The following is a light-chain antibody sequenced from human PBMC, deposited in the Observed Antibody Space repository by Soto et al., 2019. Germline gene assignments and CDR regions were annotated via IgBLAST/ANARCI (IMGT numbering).Light chain of an antibody. CDR3: QQYNNWPPIT. CDR1: QSVGNN. J-gene: IGKJ5*01. Sequence: EIMMTQSPATLSVSPGERATLSCRASQSVGNNLAWYQQKPGQAPRLLIYYASTRATGIPARFSGSGSGTEFTLTISSLQSEDFALYYCQQYNNWPPITFGQGTRLEIK. V-gene: IGKV3-15*01. CDR2: YAS.